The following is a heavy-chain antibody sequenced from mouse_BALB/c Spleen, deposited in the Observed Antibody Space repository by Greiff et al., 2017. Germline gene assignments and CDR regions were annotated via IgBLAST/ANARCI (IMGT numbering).Heavy chain of an antibody. CDR3: AREGYYDAMDY. D-gene: IGHD1-1*02. J-gene: IGHJ4*01. CDR1: GYTFTSYT. CDR2: INPSSGYT. V-gene: IGHV1-4*01. Sequence: VQLQQSGADLARPGASVKMSCKASGYTFTSYTMHWVKQRPGQGLEWIGYINPSSGYTNYNQKFKDKATLTADKSSSTAYMQLSSLTSEDSAVYYCAREGYYDAMDYWGQGTSVTVSS.